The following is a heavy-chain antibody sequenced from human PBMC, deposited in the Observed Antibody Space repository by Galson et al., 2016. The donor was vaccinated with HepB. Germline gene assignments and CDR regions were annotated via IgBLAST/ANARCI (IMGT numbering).Heavy chain of an antibody. V-gene: IGHV1-18*01. Sequence: SVKVSCKASGYTFTDFGLSWVRQAPGQGLEWMGWISTYNGNTHYAQKVQGRVTMTTDTSTSTAYMELRSLTSDDTAVYYCAKYGGYCSGGTCFYYAMDVWGPGTTVTVS. J-gene: IGHJ6*02. CDR1: GYTFTDFG. CDR2: ISTYNGNT. CDR3: AKYGGYCSGGTCFYYAMDV. D-gene: IGHD2-15*01.